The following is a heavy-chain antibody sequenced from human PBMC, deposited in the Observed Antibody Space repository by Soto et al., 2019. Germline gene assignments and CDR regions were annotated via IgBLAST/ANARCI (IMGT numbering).Heavy chain of an antibody. J-gene: IGHJ4*02. Sequence: QVQLVESGGGVVQPGRSLRLSCAASGFTFSSYAMHWVRQAPGKGLEWVAVISYDGSNEYYADSVKGRFTISRDNSKNTLYLQMNSLRAEDTAVYYCARGVDYWGQGTLVTVSS. V-gene: IGHV3-30-3*01. CDR2: ISYDGSNE. CDR3: ARGVDY. CDR1: GFTFSSYA.